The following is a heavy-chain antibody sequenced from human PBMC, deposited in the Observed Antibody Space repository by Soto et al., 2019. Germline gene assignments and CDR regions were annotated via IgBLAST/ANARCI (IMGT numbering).Heavy chain of an antibody. CDR1: GFTFSSYA. Sequence: GGSLRLSCAASGFTFSSYAMHWVRQAPGKGLEWVAAISYDGSNKYYADSVKGRFTISRDNSKNTLYLQVNSLRAEDTAVYYCARATYDPSLDYWGQGTLVTVSS. CDR3: ARATYDPSLDY. D-gene: IGHD3-16*01. J-gene: IGHJ4*02. V-gene: IGHV3-30-3*01. CDR2: ISYDGSNK.